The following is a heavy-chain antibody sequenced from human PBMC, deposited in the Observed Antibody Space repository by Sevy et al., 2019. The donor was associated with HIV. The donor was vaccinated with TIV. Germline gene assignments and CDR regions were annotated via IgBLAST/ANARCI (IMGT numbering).Heavy chain of an antibody. CDR1: GGSFSGYY. V-gene: IGHV4-34*01. D-gene: IGHD2-15*01. CDR2: INHSGST. J-gene: IGHJ4*02. Sequence: SETLSLTCAVYGGSFSGYYWSWIRQPPGKGLEWIGEINHSGSTNYNPSLKGRVTISVDTSKNHFSLKLGSLTAADTAVYYCARGDGGYCSGGSCHFDYWGQGTLVTVPS. CDR3: ARGDGGYCSGGSCHFDY.